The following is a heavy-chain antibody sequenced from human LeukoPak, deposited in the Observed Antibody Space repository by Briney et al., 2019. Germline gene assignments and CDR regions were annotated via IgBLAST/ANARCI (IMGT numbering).Heavy chain of an antibody. CDR2: ISFDGSNK. CDR1: GFTFSSYG. Sequence: GGSLRLSCAASGFTFSSYGMHWVRQAPGKGLEWVAVISFDGSNKYYADSVKGRFTISRDNSKNTLYLQMNSLRAADTAVYYCATAAYDSGSYIVNHDYWGQGTLVTVSS. CDR3: ATAAYDSGSYIVNHDY. J-gene: IGHJ4*02. V-gene: IGHV3-30*03. D-gene: IGHD3-22*01.